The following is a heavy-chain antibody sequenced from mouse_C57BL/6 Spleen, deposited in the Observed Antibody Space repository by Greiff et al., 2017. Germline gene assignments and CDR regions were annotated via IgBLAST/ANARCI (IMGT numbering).Heavy chain of an antibody. CDR1: GYTFTDYN. D-gene: IGHD2-5*01. Sequence: EVQLQQSGPELVKPGASVKIPCKASGYTFTDYNMDWVKQSHGKSLEWIGDINPNNGGTIYNQKLKGKATLTVDKSSSTAYMELRSLTSEDTAVYYCARGTYYSNYDYAMDYWGQGTSVTVSS. J-gene: IGHJ4*01. CDR2: INPNNGGT. CDR3: ARGTYYSNYDYAMDY. V-gene: IGHV1-18*01.